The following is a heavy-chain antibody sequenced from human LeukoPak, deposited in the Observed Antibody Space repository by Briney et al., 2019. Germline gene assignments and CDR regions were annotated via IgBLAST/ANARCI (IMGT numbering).Heavy chain of an antibody. CDR3: ARQSRIVGAKGVDY. J-gene: IGHJ4*02. CDR1: GGSISSYY. V-gene: IGHV4-59*12. Sequence: PSETLSLTCTVSGGSISSYYWSWIRQPPGKGLEWIGYIYHSGSTYYNPSLKSRVTISVDRSKNQFSLKLSSVTAADTAVYYCARQSRIVGAKGVDYWGQGTLVTVSS. CDR2: IYHSGST. D-gene: IGHD1-26*01.